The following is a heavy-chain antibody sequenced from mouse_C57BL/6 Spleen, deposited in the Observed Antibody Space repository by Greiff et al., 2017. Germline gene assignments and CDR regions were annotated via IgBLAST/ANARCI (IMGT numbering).Heavy chain of an antibody. J-gene: IGHJ4*01. V-gene: IGHV2-9-1*01. CDR2: IWTGGGT. Sequence: VKLQESGPGLVAPSQSLSITCTVSGFSLTSYAISWVRQPPGKGLEWLGVIWTGGGTNYNSALKSRLSISKDNSKSQVFLKMNSLQTDDTARYYCARSMVTTRDYYAMDYWGQGTSVTVSS. CDR3: ARSMVTTRDYYAMDY. CDR1: GFSLTSYA. D-gene: IGHD2-2*01.